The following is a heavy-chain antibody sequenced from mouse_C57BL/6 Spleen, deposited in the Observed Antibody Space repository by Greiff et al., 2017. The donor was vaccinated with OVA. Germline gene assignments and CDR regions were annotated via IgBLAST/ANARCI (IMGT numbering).Heavy chain of an antibody. D-gene: IGHD2-3*01. CDR3: ARRTFYDGYYDAMDY. Sequence: QVQLKQPGAELVKPGASVKLSCKASGYTFTSYWMQWVKQRPGQGLEWIGEIDPSDSYTNYNQKFKGKATLTVDTSSSTAYMQLSSLTSEDSAVYYCARRTFYDGYYDAMDYWGQGTSVTVSS. CDR2: IDPSDSYT. V-gene: IGHV1-50*01. J-gene: IGHJ4*01. CDR1: GYTFTSYW.